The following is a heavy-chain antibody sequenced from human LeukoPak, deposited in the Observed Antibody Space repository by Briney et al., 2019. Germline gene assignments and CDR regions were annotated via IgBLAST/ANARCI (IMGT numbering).Heavy chain of an antibody. D-gene: IGHD2-2*01. V-gene: IGHV1-2*02. J-gene: IGHJ4*02. CDR2: IKPNSGDT. Sequence: ASVKVSGKASGYTFTAYSMHWVRQAPGQGLEWMGWIKPNSGDTNYAQKFQGRVTMTRDTSISAAYMELSRLRSDDTAVYYCASTLGYCTSSSCPDIDYWGQGTLVTVSS. CDR3: ASTLGYCTSSSCPDIDY. CDR1: GYTFTAYS.